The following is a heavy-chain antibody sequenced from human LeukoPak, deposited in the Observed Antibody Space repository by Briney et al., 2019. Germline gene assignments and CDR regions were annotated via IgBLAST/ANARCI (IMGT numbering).Heavy chain of an antibody. Sequence: SVKVSCKASGGTFSSYAISWVRQAPGQGLEWMGGIIPIIGTANYAQKFQGRVTITTDESTSTAYMELSSLRSEDTAVYYCARGGNGDSVFGYWGQGTLVTVSS. V-gene: IGHV1-69*05. CDR1: GGTFSSYA. CDR3: ARGGNGDSVFGY. CDR2: IIPIIGTA. J-gene: IGHJ4*02. D-gene: IGHD4-17*01.